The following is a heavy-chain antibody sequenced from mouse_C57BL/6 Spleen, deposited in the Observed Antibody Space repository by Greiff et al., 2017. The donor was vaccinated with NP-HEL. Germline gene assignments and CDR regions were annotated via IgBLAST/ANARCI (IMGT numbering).Heavy chain of an antibody. Sequence: VQWVESGAELVKPGASVKMSCKASGYTFTTYPIEWMKQNHGKSLEWIGNFHPYNDDTKYNEKFKGKATLTVEKSSSTVYLELSRLTSDDSAVYYCARRGDYEEGYYAMDYWGQGTSVTVSS. J-gene: IGHJ4*01. CDR3: ARRGDYEEGYYAMDY. CDR2: FHPYNDDT. CDR1: GYTFTTYP. V-gene: IGHV1-47*01. D-gene: IGHD2-4*01.